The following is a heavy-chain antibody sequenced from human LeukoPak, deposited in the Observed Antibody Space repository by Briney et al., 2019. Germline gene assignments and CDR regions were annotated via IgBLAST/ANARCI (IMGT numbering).Heavy chain of an antibody. CDR1: GFTFSSYA. D-gene: IGHD4/OR15-4a*01. V-gene: IGHV3-23*01. CDR3: AKDLPAGPLTMWGYFDY. Sequence: QPGGSLRLSCAASGFTFSSYAMNWVRQAPGKGLEWVSVISGNGASTYYADSVKGRFTISRDNSKNTVLLQMNSLRAEDTALYYCAKDLPAGPLTMWGYFDYWGQGTLVTVSS. J-gene: IGHJ4*02. CDR2: ISGNGAST.